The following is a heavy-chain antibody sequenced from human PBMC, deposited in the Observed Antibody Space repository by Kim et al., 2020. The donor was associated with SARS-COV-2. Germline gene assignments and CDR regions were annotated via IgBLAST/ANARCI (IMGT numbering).Heavy chain of an antibody. V-gene: IGHV6-1*01. Sequence: AESVKSRIPSNPDTSKNQFSLQLNSVTPEDTAVYYCARGSSGWYGLAFDIWGQGTMVTVSS. CDR3: ARGSSGWYGLAFDI. D-gene: IGHD6-19*01. J-gene: IGHJ3*02.